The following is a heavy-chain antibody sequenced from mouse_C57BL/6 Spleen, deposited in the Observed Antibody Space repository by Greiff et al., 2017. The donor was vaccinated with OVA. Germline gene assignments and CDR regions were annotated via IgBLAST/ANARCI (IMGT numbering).Heavy chain of an antibody. CDR1: GYTFTSYT. J-gene: IGHJ2*01. CDR2: INPSSGYT. CDR3: AREYYYGSSYFDY. D-gene: IGHD1-1*01. Sequence: VKLQESGAELARPGASVKMSCKASGYTFTSYTMHWVKQRPGQGLEWIGYINPSSGYTKYNQKFKDKATLTADKSSSTAYMQLSSLTSEDSAVYYCAREYYYGSSYFDYWGQGTTLTFSS. V-gene: IGHV1-4*01.